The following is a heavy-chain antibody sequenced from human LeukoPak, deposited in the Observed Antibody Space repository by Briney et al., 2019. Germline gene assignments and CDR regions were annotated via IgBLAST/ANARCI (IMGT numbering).Heavy chain of an antibody. CDR1: GFTFSSYA. J-gene: IGHJ4*02. CDR2: ISGSGGST. D-gene: IGHD3-22*01. CDR3: ASWDYYDSSGYYSFDY. Sequence: HPGGSLRLSCAASGFTFSSYAMSWVRQAPGKGLEWVSAISGSGGSTYYADSAKGRFTISRDNSKNTLYLQMNGLRAEDTAVYYCASWDYYDSSGYYSFDYWGQGTLVTVSS. V-gene: IGHV3-23*01.